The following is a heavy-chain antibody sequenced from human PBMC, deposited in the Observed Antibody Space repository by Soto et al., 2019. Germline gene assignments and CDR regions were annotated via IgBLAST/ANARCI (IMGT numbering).Heavy chain of an antibody. CDR2: INAGNGNT. V-gene: IGHV1-3*01. Sequence: ASVKVSCKASGYTFTSYAMHWVRQAPGQRLEWMGWINAGNGNTKYSQKFQGRVTITRDTSASTAYMELSSLRSEDTAVYYCAGEHDYGDYVNWFDPWGQGTLVTVSS. CDR1: GYTFTSYA. D-gene: IGHD4-17*01. CDR3: AGEHDYGDYVNWFDP. J-gene: IGHJ5*02.